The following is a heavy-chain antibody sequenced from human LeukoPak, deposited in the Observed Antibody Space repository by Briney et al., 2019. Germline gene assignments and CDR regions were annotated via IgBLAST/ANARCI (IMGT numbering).Heavy chain of an antibody. J-gene: IGHJ3*02. CDR2: INPNSGGT. Sequence: ASVEVSCKASGYTFTNYAMNWVRQAPGQGLEWMGWINPNSGGTNYAQKFQGRVTMTRDTSISTAYMELSRLRSDDTAVYYCARDVASSSWYPHDAFDIWGQGTMVTVSS. V-gene: IGHV1-2*02. CDR3: ARDVASSSWYPHDAFDI. CDR1: GYTFTNYA. D-gene: IGHD6-13*01.